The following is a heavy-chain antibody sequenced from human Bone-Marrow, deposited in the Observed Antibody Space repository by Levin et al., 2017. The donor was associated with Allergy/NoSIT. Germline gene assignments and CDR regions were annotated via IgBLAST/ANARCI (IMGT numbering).Heavy chain of an antibody. CDR1: GYTFTSYD. V-gene: IGHV1-8*01. Sequence: GESLKISCKASGYTFTSYDINWVRQATGQGLEWMGWMNPNSGNTGYAQKFQGRVTMTRNTSISTAYMELSSLRSEDTAVYYCARGKMVRGGGLLPGYWGQGTLVTVSS. J-gene: IGHJ4*02. CDR2: MNPNSGNT. CDR3: ARGKMVRGGGLLPGY. D-gene: IGHD3-10*01.